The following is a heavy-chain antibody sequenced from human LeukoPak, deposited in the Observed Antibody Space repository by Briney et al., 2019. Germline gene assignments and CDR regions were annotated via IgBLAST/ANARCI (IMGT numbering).Heavy chain of an antibody. J-gene: IGHJ3*02. CDR1: GYSFTNYW. CDR2: IYPGDSET. Sequence: GESLQISCKGSGYSFTNYWIGWVRQMPGKGLEWMGIIYPGDSETRYSASFQGQVTISADKSISTAYLQWSSLKASDTAMYYCARHERVRAFDIWGQGTMVTVSS. D-gene: IGHD1-1*01. CDR3: ARHERVRAFDI. V-gene: IGHV5-51*01.